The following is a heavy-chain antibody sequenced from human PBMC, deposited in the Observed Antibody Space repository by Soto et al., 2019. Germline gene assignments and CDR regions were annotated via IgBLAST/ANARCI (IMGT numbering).Heavy chain of an antibody. Sequence: GSLRLSCAASGFTFSTYVMSWVRQAPGKGLEWVSSITSSGGGTYYADSVKGRFTVSRDNSKNTVYLQMNSLRDEDTAVYYCAKLTAAWGQGTLVTVSS. CDR1: GFTFSTYV. J-gene: IGHJ4*02. V-gene: IGHV3-23*01. D-gene: IGHD6-13*01. CDR2: ITSSGGGT. CDR3: AKLTAA.